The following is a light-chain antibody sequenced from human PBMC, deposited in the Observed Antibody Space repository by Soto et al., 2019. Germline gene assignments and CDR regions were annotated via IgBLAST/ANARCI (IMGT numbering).Light chain of an antibody. CDR3: CSYAGSYFFWV. J-gene: IGLJ3*02. V-gene: IGLV2-11*01. CDR1: SSDVGGYNY. Sequence: QSALTQPRSVSGSPGQSVTISCTGTSSDVGGYNYVSWYQQHPGKAPKLMIYDVSKRPSGVPDRFSGSKSGNTASLTISGVQDEDEADYYCCSYAGSYFFWVFGGGTKLTVL. CDR2: DVS.